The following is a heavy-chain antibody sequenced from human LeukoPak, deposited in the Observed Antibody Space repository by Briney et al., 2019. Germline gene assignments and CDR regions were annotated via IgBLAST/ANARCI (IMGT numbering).Heavy chain of an antibody. D-gene: IGHD5-24*01. J-gene: IGHJ4*02. Sequence: SETLSLTCTVSGGSISSSSYYWGWIRQPPGKGLEWIGSIYYSGSTYYNPSLKSRVTISVDTSKNQFSLKLSSVTAADTAVYYCARTYGRDGYNYNYWGQGTLVTVSS. V-gene: IGHV4-39*01. CDR2: IYYSGST. CDR3: ARTYGRDGYNYNY. CDR1: GGSISSSSYY.